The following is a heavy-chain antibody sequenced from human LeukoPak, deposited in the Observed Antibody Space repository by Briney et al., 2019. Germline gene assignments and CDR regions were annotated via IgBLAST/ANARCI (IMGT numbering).Heavy chain of an antibody. CDR1: GYTFTGYY. Sequence: ASVEVSCKASGYTFTGYYMHWVRQAPGQGLEWMGWINPNSGGTNYAQKFQGRVTMTRDTSISTAYMELSRLRSDDTAVYYCARDYYPSGWYGYWGQGTLVTVSS. D-gene: IGHD6-19*01. J-gene: IGHJ4*02. CDR3: ARDYYPSGWYGY. V-gene: IGHV1-2*02. CDR2: INPNSGGT.